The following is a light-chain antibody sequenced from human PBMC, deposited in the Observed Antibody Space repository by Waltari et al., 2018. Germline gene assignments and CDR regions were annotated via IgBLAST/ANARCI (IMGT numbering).Light chain of an antibody. V-gene: IGKV3-20*01. CDR1: QNITNNY. Sequence: EVILTQSPDTLSLSPGERAPLSCRASQNITNNYLAWYQQKPGLAPRLLIYDSSSRATGVPDRFSGSGSGTDFTLTIGRLEPEDYAVYYCQQYENSPLTFGGGTQVETK. CDR3: QQYENSPLT. J-gene: IGKJ4*01. CDR2: DSS.